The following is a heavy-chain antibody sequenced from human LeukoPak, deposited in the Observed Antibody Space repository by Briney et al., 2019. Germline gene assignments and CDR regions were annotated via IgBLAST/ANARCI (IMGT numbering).Heavy chain of an antibody. D-gene: IGHD1-1*01. V-gene: IGHV1-69*04. CDR1: GDTFGNYA. Sequence: GASVKVSCKAPGDTFGNYAINWVRQAPGQGLEWMGRIIPIFPVTNYAQKFQGRVTITADKATSTAYLELSSLSSEDTAVYYCASDPKVVAVPDGRNDRNDPWGQGTLVTVSA. CDR2: IIPIFPVT. CDR3: ASDPKVVAVPDGRNDRNDP. J-gene: IGHJ5*02.